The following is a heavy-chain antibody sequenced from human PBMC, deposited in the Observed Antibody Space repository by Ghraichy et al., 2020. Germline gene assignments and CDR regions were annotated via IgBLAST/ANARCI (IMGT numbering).Heavy chain of an antibody. J-gene: IGHJ4*02. D-gene: IGHD4-11*01. CDR1: GLTFSNYA. V-gene: IGHV3-23*01. CDR3: AREQAGTPTVHFDY. CDR2: ISSTGGST. Sequence: GESLNISCAASGLTFSNYAMSWVRQAPGKGLEWVSAISSTGGSTYYADSVKGRFTISRDNSKGTLYLQMNSLRAEDTAIYYCAREQAGTPTVHFDYWGQGTVVTGSS.